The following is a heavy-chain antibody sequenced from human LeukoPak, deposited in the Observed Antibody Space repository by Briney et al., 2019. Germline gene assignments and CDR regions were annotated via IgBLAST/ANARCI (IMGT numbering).Heavy chain of an antibody. CDR2: IKQYGSEK. V-gene: IGHV3-7*01. CDR3: ASALPADHFDY. Sequence: GGSLRLSCAASGFTFSDYWMSWVRQAPGKGLEWVANIKQYGSEKYYVDSVKGRFTISRDNAKNSLYLQMNSLRAEDTALYYCASALPADHFDYWGQGILVTASS. CDR1: GFTFSDYW. J-gene: IGHJ4*02.